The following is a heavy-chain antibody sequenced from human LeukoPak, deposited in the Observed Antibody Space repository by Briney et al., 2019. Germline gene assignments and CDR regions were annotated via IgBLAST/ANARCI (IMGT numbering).Heavy chain of an antibody. CDR3: ARDMVTNTYYYYYYMDV. V-gene: IGHV3-21*01. CDR1: GFTFSTYT. CDR2: ISSSSSYI. Sequence: GGSLRLSCAASGFTFSTYTMNWVRQAPGKGLEWVSSISSSSSYIYYADSVKGRFTISRDNAKNSLYLQMNSLRAEDTAVYYCARDMVTNTYYYYYYMDVWGKGTTVTVSS. D-gene: IGHD2-21*02. J-gene: IGHJ6*03.